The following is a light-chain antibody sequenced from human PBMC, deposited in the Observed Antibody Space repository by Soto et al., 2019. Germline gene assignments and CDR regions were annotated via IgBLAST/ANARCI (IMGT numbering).Light chain of an antibody. V-gene: IGKV3D-15*01. CDR3: LQYNNWPHT. Sequence: EIVMTQSPATLSVSPGERATLSCRASQSVSSNLAWYHQKPGQAPRLLIYGASTRATGIPVRFSGSGSGTEFTLTISSLQSEDFAVYYCLQYNNWPHTFGQGTKLEIK. CDR1: QSVSSN. CDR2: GAS. J-gene: IGKJ2*01.